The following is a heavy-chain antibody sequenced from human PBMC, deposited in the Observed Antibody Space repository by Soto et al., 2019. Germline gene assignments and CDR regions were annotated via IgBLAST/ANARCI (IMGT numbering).Heavy chain of an antibody. Sequence: TGGSLRLSCAASGFTFSSYWLHWVLQAPWKGLVWVSRINNDGSSTSYADFVKGRLTISRDNAKDTLYLQVNSLRPEDTAVYYCASGGVAGSGTFYNDYWGRGTLVTVSS. D-gene: IGHD3-10*01. CDR3: ASGGVAGSGTFYNDY. J-gene: IGHJ4*02. CDR2: INNDGSST. V-gene: IGHV3-74*01. CDR1: GFTFSSYW.